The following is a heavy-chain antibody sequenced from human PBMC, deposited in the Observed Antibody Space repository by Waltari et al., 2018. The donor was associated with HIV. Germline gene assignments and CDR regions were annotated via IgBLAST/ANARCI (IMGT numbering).Heavy chain of an antibody. J-gene: IGHJ6*02. Sequence: VESGGSPVQTAGSLRFSCNGSGCFFGSHWTPFDSQSPGKGLVWVARIENDGGVRKYADSVRGRFTISRDNAKNTLFLDMRSLRVEDSGIYYCVKDVLVTFYGVYYSGLDVWGQGTTVTV. CDR3: VKDVLVTFYGVYYSGLDV. CDR2: IENDGGVR. D-gene: IGHD2-8*02. V-gene: IGHV3-74*01. CDR1: GCFFGSHW.